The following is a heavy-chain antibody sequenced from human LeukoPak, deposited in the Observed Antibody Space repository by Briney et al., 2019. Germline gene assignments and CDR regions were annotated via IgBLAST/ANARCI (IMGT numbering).Heavy chain of an antibody. D-gene: IGHD2/OR15-2a*01. V-gene: IGHV3-15*01. J-gene: IGHJ4*02. CDR3: TTAFFGSPPG. CDR1: GFTFSDAW. Sequence: GGSLRLSCAASGFTFSDAWMNWVRQTPGKGLEWVGRIQSKTHGETTDFAPPVKDRFTISRDDSKSMLFLQMNSLKPEDTAVYYCTTAFFGSPPGWGQGTLVTVSS. CDR2: IQSKTHGETT.